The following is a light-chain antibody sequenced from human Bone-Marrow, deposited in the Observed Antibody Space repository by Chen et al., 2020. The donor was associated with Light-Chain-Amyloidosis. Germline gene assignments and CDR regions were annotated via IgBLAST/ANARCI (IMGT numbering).Light chain of an antibody. CDR2: SNN. CDR3: AAWDDTLNGYV. CDR1: SSNIGSNP. Sequence: QPVLTHPPSASGTPGQRVIISCSWASSNIGSNPVNWYQQLPETGPHLLVRSNNQRPSGVPGRFSVSKSGTSASLAISGLQSEDEADYYCAAWDDTLNGYVFGTGTKVTVL. V-gene: IGLV1-44*01. J-gene: IGLJ1*01.